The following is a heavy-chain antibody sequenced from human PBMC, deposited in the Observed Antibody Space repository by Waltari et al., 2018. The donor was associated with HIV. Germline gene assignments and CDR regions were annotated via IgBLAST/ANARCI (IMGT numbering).Heavy chain of an antibody. Sequence: EVQLLESGGGLVQPGGSRRLSCAASGFAYVSYAMTWVRQSPGRGLEWVSAISGRGADSFYADSVKGRFSISRDNSKNTVYLQMNNLRAADTAIYYCAKAFSDNTAYYYDFWGRGTRVTVAS. J-gene: IGHJ4*02. CDR2: ISGRGADS. D-gene: IGHD3-22*01. V-gene: IGHV3-23*01. CDR3: AKAFSDNTAYYYDF. CDR1: GFAYVSYA.